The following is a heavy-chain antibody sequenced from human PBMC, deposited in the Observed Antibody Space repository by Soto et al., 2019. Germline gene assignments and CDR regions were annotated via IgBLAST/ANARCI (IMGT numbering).Heavy chain of an antibody. Sequence: EVQLLDSGGGLVQPGGSLRLSCAASGFPFSTYAMSWVRQAPGKGLEWVSTLSGSGGDTYYADSVKGRFTISRDNSNNTLYLQMNSLRAEDTAVYFCAKPISILRYCSSTSCYAIDSWGQGTLVTVSS. J-gene: IGHJ4*02. CDR2: LSGSGGDT. D-gene: IGHD2-2*01. CDR3: AKPISILRYCSSTSCYAIDS. CDR1: GFPFSTYA. V-gene: IGHV3-23*01.